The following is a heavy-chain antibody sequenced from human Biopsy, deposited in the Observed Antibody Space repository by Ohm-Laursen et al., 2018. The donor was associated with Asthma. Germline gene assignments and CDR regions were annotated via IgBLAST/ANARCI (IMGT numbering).Heavy chain of an antibody. D-gene: IGHD3-9*01. V-gene: IGHV1-3*04. CDR2: VNTGNGDT. Sequence: EASVKVSCKASGYNFISFAIHWVRQAPGQRLEWMGWVNTGNGDTKYSQKFQGRVTITRDTSASTAYMELRSLRSEDTATHYCARTYYDFLTGQVKDVFGVWGQGTMVTVSS. CDR1: GYNFISFA. CDR3: ARTYYDFLTGQVKDVFGV. J-gene: IGHJ3*01.